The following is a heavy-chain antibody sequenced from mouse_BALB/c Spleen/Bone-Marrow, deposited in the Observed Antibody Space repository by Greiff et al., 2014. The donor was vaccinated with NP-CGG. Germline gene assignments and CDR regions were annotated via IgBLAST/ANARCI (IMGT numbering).Heavy chain of an antibody. CDR3: ARHYGYVDAMDY. CDR2: ITGGGTT. CDR1: GITVSSYT. D-gene: IGHD1-2*01. Sequence: EVQRVESGGGLVKPGESLKFSCAASGITVSSYTMSWVRRTPEKRLEWVASITGGGTTYYPDSVKGRFTISRDNARNILYLQVSSLRSEDTAIYYCARHYGYVDAMDYWGQGTSVTVSS. V-gene: IGHV5-6-5*01. J-gene: IGHJ4*01.